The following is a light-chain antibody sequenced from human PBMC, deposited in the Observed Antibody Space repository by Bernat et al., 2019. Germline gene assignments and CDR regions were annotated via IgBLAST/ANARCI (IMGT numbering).Light chain of an antibody. J-gene: IGKJ2*01. CDR1: QSVSSNY. CDR2: GVS. V-gene: IGKV3-20*01. Sequence: EIVLTQSPGTLSLSPGERATLSCRASQSVSSNYLAWYQQKPGQAPRLLIYGVSSRATGIPDRCSGSGSGTDFTLTISRLEPEDFAVYYCQQYVSSMYTFGQGTKLDIK. CDR3: QQYVSSMYT.